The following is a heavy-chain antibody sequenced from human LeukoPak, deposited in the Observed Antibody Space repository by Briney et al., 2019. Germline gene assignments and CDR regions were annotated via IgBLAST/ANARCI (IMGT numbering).Heavy chain of an antibody. D-gene: IGHD3-3*01. CDR1: GFTFSSYA. CDR3: ARVPRGQYDFWSGPLDY. Sequence: QPGGSLRLSCAASGFTFSSYAMSWVRQAPGKGLEWVSAISGSGGSTYYADSVKGRFTISRDNSKNTLYLQMNSLRAEDTAVYYCARVPRGQYDFWSGPLDYWGQGTLVTVSS. V-gene: IGHV3-23*01. J-gene: IGHJ4*02. CDR2: ISGSGGST.